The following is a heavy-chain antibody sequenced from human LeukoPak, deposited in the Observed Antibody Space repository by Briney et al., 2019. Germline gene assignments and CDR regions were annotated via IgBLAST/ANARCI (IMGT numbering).Heavy chain of an antibody. D-gene: IGHD1-7*01. CDR3: ARVTGTLHYHYYMDV. CDR2: IYPGDSDT. V-gene: IGHV5-51*01. J-gene: IGHJ6*03. CDR1: GYSFTTYW. Sequence: GESLKISCKGSGYSFTTYWIGWVRQMPGKGLESMGIIYPGDSDTRYSPSFQGQVTISADKSISTAYLQWSSLKASDTAMYYCARVTGTLHYHYYMDVWGKGTTVTVSS.